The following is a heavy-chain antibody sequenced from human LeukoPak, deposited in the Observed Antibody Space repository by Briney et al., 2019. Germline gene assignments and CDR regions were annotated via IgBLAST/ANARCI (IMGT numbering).Heavy chain of an antibody. Sequence: PGGSLRLSCAASGFTLSSYGMSWVRQAPGKGLEWVANIKKDGSEKYYVDSVKGRFTISRDNAKTSLYLQMNSLRAEDTAVYYCARDLSGVTGYTYGRGIDYWGQGTLVTVSS. CDR1: GFTLSSYG. D-gene: IGHD5-18*01. V-gene: IGHV3-7*01. J-gene: IGHJ4*02. CDR3: ARDLSGVTGYTYGRGIDY. CDR2: IKKDGSEK.